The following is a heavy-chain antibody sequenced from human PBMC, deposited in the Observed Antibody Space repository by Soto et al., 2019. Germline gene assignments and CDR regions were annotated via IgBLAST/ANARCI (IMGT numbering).Heavy chain of an antibody. CDR3: ARDLSGGFPPPYYGMDV. CDR2: ISYDGSNK. D-gene: IGHD5-12*01. V-gene: IGHV3-30-3*01. CDR1: GFTFSSYA. J-gene: IGHJ6*02. Sequence: GGSLRLSCAASGFTFSSYAMHWVRQAPGKGLEWVAVISYDGSNKYYADSVKGRFTISRDNSKNTLYLQMNSLRAEDTAVYYCARDLSGGFPPPYYGMDVWGQGTTVTVSS.